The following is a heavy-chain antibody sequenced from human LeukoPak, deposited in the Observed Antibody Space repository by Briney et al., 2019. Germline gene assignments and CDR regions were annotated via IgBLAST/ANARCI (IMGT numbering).Heavy chain of an antibody. Sequence: GGSLRLSCAASGFTFSSYDIHWVRQATGKGLEWVSVIGSAGDTYYLDSVTGRFTISRENAKNSLYLQMNSLRAGDTAVYYCARSSGRFPRLLDYWGQGTLVTVSS. CDR3: ARSSGRFPRLLDY. CDR1: GFTFSSYD. D-gene: IGHD3-10*01. V-gene: IGHV3-13*04. CDR2: IGSAGDT. J-gene: IGHJ4*02.